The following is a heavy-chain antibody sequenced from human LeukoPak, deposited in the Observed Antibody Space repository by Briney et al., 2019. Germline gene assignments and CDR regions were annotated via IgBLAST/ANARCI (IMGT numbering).Heavy chain of an antibody. Sequence: EASVKVSCKASGYTFTNHSHWVRQAPGQGLEWMGLINPSGGSTLYAEKFQGRIIMTRDMSTATDYMELSSLRSEDTAVYCCARDNSIGDRGWWFDPWGQGTLVTVSS. J-gene: IGHJ5*02. CDR1: GYTFTNH. CDR2: INPSGGST. CDR3: ARDNSIGDRGWWFDP. V-gene: IGHV1-46*01. D-gene: IGHD4-23*01.